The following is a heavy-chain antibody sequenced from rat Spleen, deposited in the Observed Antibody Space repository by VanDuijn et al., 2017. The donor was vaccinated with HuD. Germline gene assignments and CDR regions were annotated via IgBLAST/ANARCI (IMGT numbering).Heavy chain of an antibody. CDR1: GFTFSDFF. D-gene: IGHD1-11*01. Sequence: EVQLVASDGGLVQPGRSLKLSCAASGFTFSDFFMAWVRQAPAQGLEWVATISDDGTSTYYRDSVKGRFTISRDNAKSTLCLQMDSLRSEDTAAYYCAKAGGGSSYFDYWGQGVMVTVSS. V-gene: IGHV5-29*01. CDR2: ISDDGTST. CDR3: AKAGGGSSYFDY. J-gene: IGHJ2*01.